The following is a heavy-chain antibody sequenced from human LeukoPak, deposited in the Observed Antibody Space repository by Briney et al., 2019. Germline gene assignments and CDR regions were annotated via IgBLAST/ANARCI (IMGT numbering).Heavy chain of an antibody. CDR3: AKGLRFLEWLSNDAFDI. D-gene: IGHD3-3*01. CDR2: ISGSGGST. V-gene: IGHV3-23*01. J-gene: IGHJ3*02. CDR1: GFTFSSYA. Sequence: GGSLRLSCAASGFTFSSYAMSWVRQAPGKGLEWVSAISGSGGSTYSADSVKGRFTISRDNSKNTLYLQMNSLRAEDTAVYYCAKGLRFLEWLSNDAFDIWGQGTMVTVSS.